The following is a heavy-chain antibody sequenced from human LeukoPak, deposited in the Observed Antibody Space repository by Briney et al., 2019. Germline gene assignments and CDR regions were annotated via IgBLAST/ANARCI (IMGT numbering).Heavy chain of an antibody. CDR3: ARGRTGYQLLPTKKDYSYYYIDV. J-gene: IGHJ6*03. Sequence: SETLSLTCTVSGGSISSSSYSWGWIRQPPGKGLEWIGNIFYTGSTYYIPSLKSRVTISVDTSKNQFSLKLSSMTAADTAVYYCARGRTGYQLLPTKKDYSYYYIDVWGKGTTVTVSS. CDR2: IFYTGST. V-gene: IGHV4-39*01. D-gene: IGHD2-2*01. CDR1: GGSISSSSYS.